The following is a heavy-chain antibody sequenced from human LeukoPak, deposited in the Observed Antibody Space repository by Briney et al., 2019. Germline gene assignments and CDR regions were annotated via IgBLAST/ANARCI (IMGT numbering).Heavy chain of an antibody. V-gene: IGHV4-4*07. D-gene: IGHD5-24*01. CDR1: GGSMRSYY. J-gene: IGHJ4*02. Sequence: PSETLSLTCTVSGGSMRSYYWICLRQPAGKGLEWIGRIYTSGSTNYNPSLKSRVTMSVDTYKNQFSLKLSSVTPAATAVYYCARARLGRDGYNYFDYWGQGTLVTVSS. CDR2: IYTSGST. CDR3: ARARLGRDGYNYFDY.